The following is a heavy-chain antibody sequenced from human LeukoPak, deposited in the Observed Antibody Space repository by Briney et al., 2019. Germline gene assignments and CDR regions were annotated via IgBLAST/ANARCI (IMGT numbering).Heavy chain of an antibody. CDR2: IRNDGSDK. CDR3: ARDPYSGSYGNDYYYYMDV. V-gene: IGHV3-30*02. Sequence: GGSLRLSCAASGFTFSRNGMHWVRQAPGKGLEWVTFIRNDGSDKYYADSVKGRFIISRDTSKNTVYVQMNSLRSEDTAVYYCARDPYSGSYGNDYYYYMDVWGKGTTVTISS. CDR1: GFTFSRNG. D-gene: IGHD1-26*01. J-gene: IGHJ6*03.